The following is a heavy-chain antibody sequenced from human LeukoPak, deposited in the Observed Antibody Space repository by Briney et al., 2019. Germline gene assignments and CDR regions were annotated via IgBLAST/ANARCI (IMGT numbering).Heavy chain of an antibody. CDR2: ISAYNGNT. J-gene: IGHJ4*02. V-gene: IGHV1-18*01. Sequence: ASVKVSCKASGYTFISYGISWVRQAPGQGLEWMGWISAYNGNTNYAQKLQGRVTMTTDTSTSTAYMELRSLRSDDTAVYYCARGGNYYDSSGYYYVGYFDYWGQGTLVTVSS. CDR3: ARGGNYYDSSGYYYVGYFDY. CDR1: GYTFISYG. D-gene: IGHD3-22*01.